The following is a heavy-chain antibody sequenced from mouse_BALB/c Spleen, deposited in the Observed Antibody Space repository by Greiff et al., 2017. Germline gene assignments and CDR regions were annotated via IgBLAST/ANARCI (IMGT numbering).Heavy chain of an antibody. J-gene: IGHJ4*01. CDR3: ARGIYYDYRAMDY. V-gene: IGHV1-80*01. Sequence: QVQLQQSGAELVRPGSSVKISCKASGYAFSSYWMNWVKQRPGQGLEWIGQIYPGDGDTNYNGKFKGKATLTADKSSSTAYMQLSSLTSEDSAVYFCARGIYYDYRAMDYWGQGTSVTVSA. CDR1: GYAFSSYW. CDR2: IYPGDGDT. D-gene: IGHD2-4*01.